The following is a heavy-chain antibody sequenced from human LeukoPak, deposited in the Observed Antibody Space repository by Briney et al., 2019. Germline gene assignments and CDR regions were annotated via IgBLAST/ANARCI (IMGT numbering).Heavy chain of an antibody. CDR1: GYTFTGYY. D-gene: IGHD6-19*01. CDR3: ARDEFPGMAVFDY. CDR2: INPNSGGT. J-gene: IGHJ4*02. Sequence: ASVKVSCKASGYTFTGYYMHWVRQAPGQGLERMGWINPNSGGTNYAQKFQGRVTMTRDTSISTACMELSRLRSDDTAVYYCARDEFPGMAVFDYWGQGTLVTVSS. V-gene: IGHV1-2*02.